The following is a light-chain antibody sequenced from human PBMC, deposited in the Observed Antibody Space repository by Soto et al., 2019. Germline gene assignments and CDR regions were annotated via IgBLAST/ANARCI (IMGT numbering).Light chain of an antibody. CDR2: KAS. Sequence: DVQMTQSPSTLSTSVGDRVNITCRASQSISGWLAWYQQRPGKAPKLMIYKASTLETGVPSRFSGSGSGTEFTLTINNLQPDDFATYYCQQYDGYSRTFGQGTKVDIK. V-gene: IGKV1-5*03. CDR1: QSISGW. J-gene: IGKJ1*01. CDR3: QQYDGYSRT.